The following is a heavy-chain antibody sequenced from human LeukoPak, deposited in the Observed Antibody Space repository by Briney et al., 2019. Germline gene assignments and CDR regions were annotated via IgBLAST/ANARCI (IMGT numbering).Heavy chain of an antibody. CDR1: GGSISSYY. Sequence: SETLSLTCTVSGGSISSYYWSWIRQPPGKGLEWIGYIYYSGSTNYNPSLKSRVTISVDTSKNQFSLKLSSVTAADTAVYYCARAGGDSSGYSQDAFDIWGQGTMVTVSS. CDR3: ARAGGDSSGYSQDAFDI. D-gene: IGHD3-22*01. V-gene: IGHV4-59*01. CDR2: IYYSGST. J-gene: IGHJ3*02.